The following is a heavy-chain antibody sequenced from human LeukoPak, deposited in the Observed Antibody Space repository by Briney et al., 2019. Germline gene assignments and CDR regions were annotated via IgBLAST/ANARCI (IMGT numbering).Heavy chain of an antibody. V-gene: IGHV3-48*04. J-gene: IGHJ5*02. CDR1: GFTFSSYS. Sequence: GGSLRLSCAASGFTFSSYSMNWVRQAPGKGLEWVSYISSSGSTIYYADSVKGRFTISRDNAKNSLYLQMNSLRAEDTAVYYCARLGDYYGSGSYHGWFDPWGQGTLVTVSS. D-gene: IGHD3-10*01. CDR3: ARLGDYYGSGSYHGWFDP. CDR2: ISSSGSTI.